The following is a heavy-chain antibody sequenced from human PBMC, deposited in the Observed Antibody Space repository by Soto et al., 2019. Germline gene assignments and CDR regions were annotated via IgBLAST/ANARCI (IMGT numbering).Heavy chain of an antibody. V-gene: IGHV4-30-2*04. J-gene: IGHJ6*03. CDR2: IYYSGST. Sequence: LEWIWYIYYSGSTSYHPSLKSRVTISVDTSKNQFALKLSSVTAADTAVYYCARKSSGYFFLVKWRPPRSTVVWC. CDR3: ARKSSGYFFLVKWRPPRSTVV. D-gene: IGHD6-25*01.